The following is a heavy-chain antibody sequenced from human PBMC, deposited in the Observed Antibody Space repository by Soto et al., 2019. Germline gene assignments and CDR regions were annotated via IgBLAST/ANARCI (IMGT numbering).Heavy chain of an antibody. CDR1: GGSISSGDYY. V-gene: IGHV4-30-4*01. J-gene: IGHJ6*02. CDR2: IYYSGST. D-gene: IGHD3-10*01. Sequence: KTSETLSLTCTVSGGSISSGDYYWRWIRQPPGKGLEWIGYIYYSGSTYYNPSLKSRVTISVDTSKNQFSLKLSSVTAADTAVYYCARLGELPDYYYGMDVWGQGTTVTVSS. CDR3: ARLGELPDYYYGMDV.